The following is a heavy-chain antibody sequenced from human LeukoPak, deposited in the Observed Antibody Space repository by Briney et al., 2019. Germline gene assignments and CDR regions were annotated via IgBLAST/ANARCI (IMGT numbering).Heavy chain of an antibody. CDR1: GFTFSCYW. CDR2: INSDGSST. Sequence: GGSLRLSCAASGFTFSCYWMHWVGPAPCNGLVWVSRINSDGSSTSYADSVKGRFTISRDNAKNTLYLQMNSLRAEDTAVYYCARDADGFDYWGQGTLVTVSS. V-gene: IGHV3-74*01. J-gene: IGHJ4*02. CDR3: ARDADGFDY.